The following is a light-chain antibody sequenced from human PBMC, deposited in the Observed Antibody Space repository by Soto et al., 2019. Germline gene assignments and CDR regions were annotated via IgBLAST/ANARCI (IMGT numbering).Light chain of an antibody. CDR1: QSVSSY. J-gene: IGKJ3*01. CDR2: EAS. CDR3: QQSYSTPPFT. V-gene: IGKV1-39*01. Sequence: DIQMTQSPSPLSASVGDRVDITCRTSQSVSSYLNWYQAKPGKAPKLLIYEASSSESGVPSRFSGSGSGTDFTLTISSLQPEDSATYYCQQSYSTPPFTFGPGTRVDI.